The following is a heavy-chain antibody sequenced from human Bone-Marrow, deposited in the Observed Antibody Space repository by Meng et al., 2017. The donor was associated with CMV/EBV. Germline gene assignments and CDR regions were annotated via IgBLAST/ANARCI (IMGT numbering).Heavy chain of an antibody. V-gene: IGHV3-7*03. CDR3: ARVRLRFLEWLSPDYYYGMDV. J-gene: IGHJ6*02. CDR1: GFTFSSYW. D-gene: IGHD3-3*01. Sequence: GESLKISCAASGFTFSSYWMSWVRQAPGKGLEWVANIKQDGSEKYYVDSVKGRFTISRDNAKNSLYLQMNSLRAEDTAVYYCARVRLRFLEWLSPDYYYGMDVWGQGTTVTVSS. CDR2: IKQDGSEK.